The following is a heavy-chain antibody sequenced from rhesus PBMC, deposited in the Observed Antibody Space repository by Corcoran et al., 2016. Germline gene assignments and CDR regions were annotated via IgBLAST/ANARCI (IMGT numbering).Heavy chain of an antibody. D-gene: IGHD4-29*01. V-gene: IGHV1-200*01. J-gene: IGHJ4*01. Sequence: KFQGRVTRTRDTSTSTAYMELSSLRSGDTAVYYCAREETVAATFDYWGQGVLVTVSS. CDR3: AREETVAATFDY.